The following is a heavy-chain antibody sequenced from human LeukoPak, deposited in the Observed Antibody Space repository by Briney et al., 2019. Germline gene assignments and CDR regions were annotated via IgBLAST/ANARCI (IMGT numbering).Heavy chain of an antibody. D-gene: IGHD3-10*01. CDR2: IIPIFGTA. CDR1: GGTFSSYA. CDR3: ATQATYYYGPGSYFPY. V-gene: IGHV1-69*13. J-gene: IGHJ4*02. Sequence: ASVKVSCKASGGTFSSYAISWARQAPGQGLEWMGGIIPIFGTANYAQKFQGRVTITADESTSTAYMELSSLRSEDTAVYYCATQATYYYGPGSYFPYWGQGTLVTVSS.